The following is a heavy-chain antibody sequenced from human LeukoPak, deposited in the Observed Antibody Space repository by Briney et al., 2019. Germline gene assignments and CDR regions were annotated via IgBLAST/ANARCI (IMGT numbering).Heavy chain of an antibody. CDR2: IYYSGST. V-gene: IGHV4-39*01. D-gene: IGHD2-21*02. CDR3: ARAAYCGGDCYLFDY. Sequence: ETLSLTCTVSSDSIYSSNYYWGWIRETPGKGLEWIGSIYYSGSTYYNSSLKSRVTISVDTSKNQFSLKLSSLTAADTAVYYCARAAYCGGDCYLFDYWGQGTLVTVFS. J-gene: IGHJ4*02. CDR1: SDSIYSSNYY.